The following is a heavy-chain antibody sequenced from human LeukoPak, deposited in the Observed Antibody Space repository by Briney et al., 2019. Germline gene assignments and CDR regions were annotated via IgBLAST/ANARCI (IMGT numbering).Heavy chain of an antibody. D-gene: IGHD1-26*01. CDR1: GYSFTTCW. Sequence: GESLKISCKASGYSFTTCWIAWVRQMPGKGLEWMGIIYPGDSDTRYSPSFQGQVTISADKSISTAYLQWSSLKASDTAMYYCARQVAATNYFDYWGLGTLVTVSS. V-gene: IGHV5-51*01. CDR3: ARQVAATNYFDY. CDR2: IYPGDSDT. J-gene: IGHJ4*02.